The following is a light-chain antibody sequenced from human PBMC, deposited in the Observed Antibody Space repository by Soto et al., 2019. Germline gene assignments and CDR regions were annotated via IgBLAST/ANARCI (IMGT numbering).Light chain of an antibody. CDR3: QQYNSYSWT. V-gene: IGKV1-5*01. J-gene: IGKJ1*01. CDR2: DAS. CDR1: QSISSW. Sequence: DSQFTHSPSTLSENVGDRVTITCWASQSISSWLAWYQQKPGKAPKLLISDASSLESGVPSRFSGSGSGTEFTLTISSLQPDDFATYYCQQYNSYSWTFGQGTKVDIK.